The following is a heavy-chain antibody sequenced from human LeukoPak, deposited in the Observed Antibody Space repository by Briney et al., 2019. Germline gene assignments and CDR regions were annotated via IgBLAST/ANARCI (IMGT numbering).Heavy chain of an antibody. D-gene: IGHD3-22*01. CDR1: GYTFTNYG. J-gene: IGHJ4*02. V-gene: IGHV1-18*01. Sequence: ASVKLSCKASGYTFTNYGMSWVRQAPGQGLEWMGWISAYNGNTKYAHRLQGRVTMTTDTSTSTAYMELRSLRSDDTAVYYCARDINYYYDSSGYNDYFDYWGQGTLVTVSS. CDR2: ISAYNGNT. CDR3: ARDINYYYDSSGYNDYFDY.